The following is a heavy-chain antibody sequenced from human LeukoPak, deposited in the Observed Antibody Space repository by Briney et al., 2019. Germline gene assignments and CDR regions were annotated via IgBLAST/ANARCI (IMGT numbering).Heavy chain of an antibody. D-gene: IGHD2-21*01. Sequence: PSETLSLTCTVSGGSISSYYWSWIRQPPGKGLEWIGYIYYSGSTNYNPPLKSRVTISVDTSKNQFSLKLSSVTAADTAVYYCARVSIIASSHYYYGMDVWGQGTTVTVSS. CDR2: IYYSGST. V-gene: IGHV4-59*01. J-gene: IGHJ6*02. CDR3: ARVSIIASSHYYYGMDV. CDR1: GGSISSYY.